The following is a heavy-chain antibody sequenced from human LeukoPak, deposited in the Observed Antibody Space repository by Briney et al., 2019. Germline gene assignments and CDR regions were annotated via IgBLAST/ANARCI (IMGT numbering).Heavy chain of an antibody. CDR3: VRDFRSADY. Sequence: GGSLRLSCAASGISFSTYCMHWVRQAPGKGPMWVSRICPDGTVTNYADSVKARFSISRDNARNTVYLQMNSLRVEDTAVYYCVRDFRSADYWGQGTLVTVSS. J-gene: IGHJ4*02. V-gene: IGHV3-74*01. CDR1: GISFSTYC. CDR2: ICPDGTVT.